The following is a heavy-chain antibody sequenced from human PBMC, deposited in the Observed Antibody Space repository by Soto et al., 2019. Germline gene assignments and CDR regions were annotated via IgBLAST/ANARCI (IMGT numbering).Heavy chain of an antibody. V-gene: IGHV3-30*18. CDR3: AKDGSHNFDY. CDR1: GFTFSHYA. CDR2: MSYDGSNE. Sequence: QVQLVDSGGGVVQPGRSLRLSCAASGFTFSHYAMHWVRQAPGKGLEWVKLMSYDGSNEYYADSVKGRFTISRDNSKNTLYLQMNSLRAEDTAVYYCAKDGSHNFDYWGQGTLVTVSS. D-gene: IGHD1-26*01. J-gene: IGHJ4*02.